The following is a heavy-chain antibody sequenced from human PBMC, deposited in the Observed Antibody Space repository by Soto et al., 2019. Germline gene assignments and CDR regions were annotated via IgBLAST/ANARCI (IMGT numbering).Heavy chain of an antibody. CDR2: IYPSDSDT. V-gene: IGHV5-51*01. D-gene: IGHD2-15*01. Sequence: PGESLKISCKGSGYSFTTYWIAWVRQMPWKGPEWMGIIYPSDSDTRYSPSFQGQVTISADKSISTAYLQWSSLKASDTAMYYCARPYGRSYSMDVRGQGPTVTVSS. J-gene: IGHJ6*02. CDR1: GYSFTTYW. CDR3: ARPYGRSYSMDV.